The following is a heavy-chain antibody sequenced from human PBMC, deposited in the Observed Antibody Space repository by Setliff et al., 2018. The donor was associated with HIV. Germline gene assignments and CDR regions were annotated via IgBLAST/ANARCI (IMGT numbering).Heavy chain of an antibody. J-gene: IGHJ5*02. Sequence: SETLSLSCTVSGASISSYYWSWLRQPPGKGLEWLGYIYHSGGVNYNPSLKGRGTISLDTSKNQFSLRLTSVTAADTAVYYCARRGYSGYASGWFGPWGQGTLVTVSS. CDR2: IYHSGGV. CDR3: ARRGYSGYASGWFGP. D-gene: IGHD5-12*01. CDR1: GASISSYY. V-gene: IGHV4-59*08.